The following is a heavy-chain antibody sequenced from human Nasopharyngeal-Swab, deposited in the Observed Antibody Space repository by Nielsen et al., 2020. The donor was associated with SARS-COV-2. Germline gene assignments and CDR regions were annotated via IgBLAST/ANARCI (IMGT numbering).Heavy chain of an antibody. CDR1: GGSISSSSYY. V-gene: IGHV4-39*01. Sequence: SETLSLTCTVSGGSISSSSYYWGWIRQPPGKGLEWIGSIYYSGSTYYNPSLKSRVTISVDTSKNQFSLKLSPVTAADTAVYYCARHDSSGWYFDYWGQGTLVTVSS. CDR3: ARHDSSGWYFDY. D-gene: IGHD6-19*01. J-gene: IGHJ4*02. CDR2: IYYSGST.